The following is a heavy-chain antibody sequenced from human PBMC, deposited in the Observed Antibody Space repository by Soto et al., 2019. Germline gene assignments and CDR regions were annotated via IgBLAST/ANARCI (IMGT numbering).Heavy chain of an antibody. CDR2: INHSGST. V-gene: IGHV4-34*01. CDR1: GGSFSGYY. CDR3: ARVGVNSRRNDFDY. Sequence: SETLSLTCAVYGGSFSGYYWSWIRQVPGKGLEWIGEINHSGSTNYNPSLKSRVTISVDTSKNQFSLKVSSVTAADTAVYYCARVGVNSRRNDFDYWGQGTLVTVSS. D-gene: IGHD1-20*01. J-gene: IGHJ4*02.